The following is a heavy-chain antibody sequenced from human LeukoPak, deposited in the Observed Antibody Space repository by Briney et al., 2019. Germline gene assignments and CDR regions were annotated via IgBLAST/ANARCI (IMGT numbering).Heavy chain of an antibody. Sequence: SETLSLTCTVSGGSISSSSHYWGWIRQPPGKGLEWIGSIHYSGSSYYNPSLKSRVTMSVDTSKNQFSLKLSSVTAADTAVYYCARKPIVNSAWYYFDYWGQGTLVTVSS. CDR2: IHYSGSS. V-gene: IGHV4-39*07. J-gene: IGHJ4*02. CDR3: ARKPIVNSAWYYFDY. CDR1: GGSISSSSHY. D-gene: IGHD3-22*01.